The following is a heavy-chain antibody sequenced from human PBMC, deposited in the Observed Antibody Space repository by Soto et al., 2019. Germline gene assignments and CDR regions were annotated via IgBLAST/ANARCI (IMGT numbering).Heavy chain of an antibody. CDR2: IYPGDSDT. CDR1: GYRFSSHW. CDR3: GRSSNLYGSGSHFDY. V-gene: IGHV5-51*01. Sequence: PGESLKISCKASGYRFSSHWITWVRQMPGRGLERVGVIYPGDSDTRYSPSFQGHVTISADQSSSTAFLQWSSLEAADTAIYYCGRSSNLYGSGSHFDYWGQGTSVTVSS. J-gene: IGHJ4*02. D-gene: IGHD3-10*01.